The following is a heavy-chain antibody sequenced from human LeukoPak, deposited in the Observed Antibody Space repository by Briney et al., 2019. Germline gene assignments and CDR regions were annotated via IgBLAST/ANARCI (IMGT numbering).Heavy chain of an antibody. CDR1: GFTFSSYG. CDR2: ISYDGSNK. D-gene: IGHD3-22*01. Sequence: GRSLRLSCAASGFTFSSYGMHWVRQAPGKGLEWVAVISYDGSNKYYADSVKGRFTISRDNSKNTLYLQMNSLRAEDTAVYYCARDWGRRSSGYYYTGYYFDYWGQGTLVTVSS. J-gene: IGHJ4*02. V-gene: IGHV3-30*03. CDR3: ARDWGRRSSGYYYTGYYFDY.